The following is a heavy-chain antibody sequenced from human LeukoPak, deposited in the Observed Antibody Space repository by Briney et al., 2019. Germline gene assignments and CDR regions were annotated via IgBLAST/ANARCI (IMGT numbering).Heavy chain of an antibody. V-gene: IGHV3-66*01. CDR1: GFIVSNYY. CDR3: TQYSTNIHY. D-gene: IGHD6-13*01. Sequence: GGSLRPSCAASGFIVSNYYMTWVRQAPGKGLECVSILYSGGSTYYADSVRGRFTISRDNSKNTLYLQMNSLRAEDTAVYYCTQYSTNIHYWGQGTLVTVSS. J-gene: IGHJ4*02. CDR2: LYSGGST.